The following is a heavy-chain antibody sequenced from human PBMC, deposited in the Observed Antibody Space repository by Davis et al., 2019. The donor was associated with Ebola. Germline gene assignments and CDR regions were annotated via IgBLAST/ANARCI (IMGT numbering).Heavy chain of an antibody. CDR1: GFTFSSYW. CDR2: ISGRDSYI. V-gene: IGHV3-21*01. D-gene: IGHD6-13*01. J-gene: IGHJ4*02. Sequence: GESLKISCAASGFTFSSYWMSWVRQAPGKGLEWVSSISGRDSYIYYADSVKGRFTISRDNAKNSLYLHMNGLRVEDTAIYYCARVHEQSAGTDYWGQGTLVTVSS. CDR3: ARVHEQSAGTDY.